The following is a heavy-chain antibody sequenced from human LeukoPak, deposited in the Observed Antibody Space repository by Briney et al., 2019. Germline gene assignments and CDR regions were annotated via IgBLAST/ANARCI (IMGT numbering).Heavy chain of an antibody. D-gene: IGHD6-19*01. Sequence: PGGSLRLSCAASGFTFSSYWMHWVRQAPGKGLVWVSRINSDGSSTSYADSVKGRFTISRDNAKNSLYLQMNSLRAEDTAVYYCARGPLNYIAVADFWGQGTLVTVSS. CDR3: ARGPLNYIAVADF. V-gene: IGHV3-74*01. J-gene: IGHJ4*02. CDR1: GFTFSSYW. CDR2: INSDGSST.